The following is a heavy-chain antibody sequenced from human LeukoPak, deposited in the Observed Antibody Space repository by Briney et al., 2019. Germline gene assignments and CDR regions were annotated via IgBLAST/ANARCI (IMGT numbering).Heavy chain of an antibody. J-gene: IGHJ4*02. Sequence: SETLSLTCTVSGGSISSGSYYWSWIRQPAGKGLEWIGRIYTSGSTNYNPSLKSRVTISVDTSKNQFSLKLSSVTAADTAVYYCARGRYGATIDYWGQGTLVTVSS. CDR3: ARGRYGATIDY. CDR2: IYTSGST. CDR1: GGSISSGSYY. D-gene: IGHD1-26*01. V-gene: IGHV4-61*02.